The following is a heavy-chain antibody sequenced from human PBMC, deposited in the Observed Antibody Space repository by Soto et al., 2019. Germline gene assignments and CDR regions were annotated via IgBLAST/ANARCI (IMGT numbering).Heavy chain of an antibody. Sequence: PGGSLRLSCSASGFTFSSYAMHWVRQAPGKGLEYVSAISSNGGSTYYADSVKGRFTISRDNSKNTLYLQMSSLRAEDTAVYYCVKVSIVVVPAAMHAFDIWGQGTMVTVSS. D-gene: IGHD2-2*01. CDR2: ISSNGGST. CDR3: VKVSIVVVPAAMHAFDI. J-gene: IGHJ3*02. V-gene: IGHV3-64D*06. CDR1: GFTFSSYA.